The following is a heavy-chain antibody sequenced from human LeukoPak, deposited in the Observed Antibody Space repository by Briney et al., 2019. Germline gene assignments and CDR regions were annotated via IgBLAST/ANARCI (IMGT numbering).Heavy chain of an antibody. CDR1: GFTFSSYS. J-gene: IGHJ4*02. CDR3: ARVYKHNNYYFDY. V-gene: IGHV3-21*01. CDR2: ISSSSSYI. Sequence: GGSLRLSCAASGFTFSSYSMNWVRQAPGKGLEWVSSISSSSSYIYYADSVKGRFTISRDNAKNSLYLQMNSLRAEDTAVYYCARVYKHNNYYFDYWGQGTLVTVSS. D-gene: IGHD1-1*01.